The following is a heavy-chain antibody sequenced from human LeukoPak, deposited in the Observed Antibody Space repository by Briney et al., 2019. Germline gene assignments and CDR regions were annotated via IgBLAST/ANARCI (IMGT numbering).Heavy chain of an antibody. CDR1: GFTFSSCA. Sequence: GGSLRLSCAASGFTFSSCAVHWVRQAPGKGLEWVADISYDGNYKYYADSVKGQFTISRDSSKNTVYLQMNSLRAEDTAVYYCARSPWSGYVYQGMDVWGQGTTVTVSS. CDR3: ARSPWSGYVYQGMDV. D-gene: IGHD3-3*01. CDR2: ISYDGNYK. J-gene: IGHJ6*02. V-gene: IGHV3-30-3*01.